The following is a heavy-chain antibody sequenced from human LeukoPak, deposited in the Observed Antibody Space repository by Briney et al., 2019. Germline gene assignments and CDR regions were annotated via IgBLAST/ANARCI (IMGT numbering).Heavy chain of an antibody. CDR2: IYSSGGT. V-gene: IGHV4-59*01. CDR3: ARGSGSSYFDL. Sequence: SETLSLTCSVSGGSISGYYWSWIRQPPGKGLEWIGYIYSSGGTNYNPSLKSRVTISLDTSKNQFSLRLSSVTAADTAVYYCARGSGSSYFDLWGQGTLVTVSS. J-gene: IGHJ4*02. D-gene: IGHD1-26*01. CDR1: GGSISGYY.